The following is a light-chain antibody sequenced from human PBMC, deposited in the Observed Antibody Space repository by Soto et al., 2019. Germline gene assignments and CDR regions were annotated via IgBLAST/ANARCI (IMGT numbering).Light chain of an antibody. CDR1: SSDVGDYNY. Sequence: QSVLTQPASVSGSPGQSITISCTATSSDVGDYNYVSWFQQYPGKAPKLMIYEGSKRPSGVSNRFSGSKSGNTASLTISGLQAEDEADYYCCSYAGISTPYVFGTGTKLTVL. CDR2: EGS. J-gene: IGLJ1*01. CDR3: CSYAGISTPYV. V-gene: IGLV2-23*01.